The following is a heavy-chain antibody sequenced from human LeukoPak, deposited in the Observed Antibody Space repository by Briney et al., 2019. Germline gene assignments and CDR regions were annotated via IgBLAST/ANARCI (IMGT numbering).Heavy chain of an antibody. V-gene: IGHV3-74*01. CDR1: GFTFSSYW. Sequence: GGSLRLSCAASGFTFSSYWMHWVRQAPGKGLVWVSRIKSDGSTNYADSVKGRFTISRDNAKNTLYLQMNSLRAEDTAVYYCASTRRDGYNYWAYWGQGTLVTVSS. CDR3: ASTRRDGYNYWAY. D-gene: IGHD5-24*01. J-gene: IGHJ4*02. CDR2: IKSDGST.